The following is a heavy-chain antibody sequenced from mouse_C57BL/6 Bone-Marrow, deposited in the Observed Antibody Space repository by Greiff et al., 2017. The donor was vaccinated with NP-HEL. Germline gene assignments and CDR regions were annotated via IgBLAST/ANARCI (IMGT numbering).Heavy chain of an antibody. CDR2: IHPNSGST. V-gene: IGHV1-64*01. D-gene: IGHD1-2*01. CDR3: ARSLLRLDY. Sequence: QVQLQQPGAELVKPGASVKLSCKASGYTFTSYWMHWVKQRPGQGLEWIGMIHPNSGSTNYNEKLQSKATLTVDKSSSPAYMQLSSLTSEDSAVYYCARSLLRLDYWGQGTTLTVSS. CDR1: GYTFTSYW. J-gene: IGHJ2*01.